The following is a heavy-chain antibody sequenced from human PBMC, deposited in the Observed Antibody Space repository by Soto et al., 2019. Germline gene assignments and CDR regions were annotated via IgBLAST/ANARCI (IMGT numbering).Heavy chain of an antibody. CDR3: AREEVAGSLNFDY. CDR2: ISYDGSNK. Sequence: QVQLVESGGGVVQPGRSLRLSCAASGFTFSSYAMHWVRQAPGKGLEWVAVISYDGSNKYYADSVKGRFTISRDNSKNTLYLQMNSLRAEDTAVYYCAREEVAGSLNFDYWGQGTLVTVSS. V-gene: IGHV3-30-3*01. D-gene: IGHD6-19*01. CDR1: GFTFSSYA. J-gene: IGHJ4*02.